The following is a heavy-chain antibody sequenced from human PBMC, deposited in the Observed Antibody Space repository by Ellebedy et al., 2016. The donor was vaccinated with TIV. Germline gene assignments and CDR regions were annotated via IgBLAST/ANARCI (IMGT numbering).Heavy chain of an antibody. Sequence: GESLKISCAASGFTFSGYYMRWFRQAPGKGPEWVSYISYSGDLMYYADSVKGRFTTSRDNAGNSLYRQMNSLRAEDTAVYYCARLGVIAAAGASDYWGQGTLVIVSS. V-gene: IGHV3-11*01. CDR3: ARLGVIAAAGASDY. D-gene: IGHD6-13*01. CDR2: ISYSGDLM. CDR1: GFTFSGYY. J-gene: IGHJ4*02.